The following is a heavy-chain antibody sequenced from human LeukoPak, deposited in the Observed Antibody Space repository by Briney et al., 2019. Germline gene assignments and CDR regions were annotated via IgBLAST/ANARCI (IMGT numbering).Heavy chain of an antibody. CDR2: IKQDGSEK. CDR1: VFTFGSYW. D-gene: IGHD3-10*01. J-gene: IGHJ4*02. CDR3: YGESYLFDY. V-gene: IGHV3-7*01. Sequence: GGSLRLSCAASVFTFGSYWMSWVRQAPGKGLEWVANIKQDGSEKYYVDSVKGRFTISRDNAKNSLHLQMNSRRAEDTAVYYCYGESYLFDYWGQGTLVTVSS.